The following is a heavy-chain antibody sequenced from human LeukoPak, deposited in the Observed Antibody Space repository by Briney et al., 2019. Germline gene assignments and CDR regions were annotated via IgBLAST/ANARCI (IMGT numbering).Heavy chain of an antibody. CDR3: ARRYCSSTSCYWFDP. Sequence: PSETLSLTCSVSGGSVSSYYWSWIRQPPGKGLEWIGFFHDGGSTVYNPSFKSRVTISVDTSKNQVYLKLTSVTAADTAVYYCARRYCSSTSCYWFDPWGQGTLVTVSS. V-gene: IGHV4-59*02. CDR2: FHDGGST. D-gene: IGHD2-2*01. J-gene: IGHJ5*02. CDR1: GGSVSSYY.